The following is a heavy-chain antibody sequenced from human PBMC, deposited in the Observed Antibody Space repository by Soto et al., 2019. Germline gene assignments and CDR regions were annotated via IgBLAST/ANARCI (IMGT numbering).Heavy chain of an antibody. CDR2: IYYSGST. CDR1: GGSISSGGYY. D-gene: IGHD6-25*01. CDR3: ASSSRGYGEAYYYYYGMDV. V-gene: IGHV4-31*03. J-gene: IGHJ6*02. Sequence: SETLSLTCTVSGGSISSGGYYWSWIRQHPGKGLEWIGYIYYSGSTYYNPSLKSRVTISVDTSKNQFSLKLSSVTAADTAVYYCASSSRGYGEAYYYYYGMDVWGQGTTVTVSS.